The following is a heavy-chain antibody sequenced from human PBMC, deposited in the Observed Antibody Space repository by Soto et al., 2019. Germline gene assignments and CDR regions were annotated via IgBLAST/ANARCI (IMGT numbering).Heavy chain of an antibody. CDR2: IIPILGIA. V-gene: IGHV1-69*08. CDR1: GGTFSSYT. D-gene: IGHD2-15*01. CDR3: ARDLVVAATFSDYYFDY. Sequence: QVQLVQSGAEVKKPGSSVKVSCKASGGTFSSYTISWVRQAPGQGLEWMGRIIPILGIANYAQKFQGRVTITADKSTSTAYMELSSLRSEDTAVYYCARDLVVAATFSDYYFDYWGQGTLVTVSS. J-gene: IGHJ4*02.